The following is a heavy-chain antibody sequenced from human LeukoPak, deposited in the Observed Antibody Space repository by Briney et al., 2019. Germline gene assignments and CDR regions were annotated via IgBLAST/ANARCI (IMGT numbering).Heavy chain of an antibody. CDR2: INTNTGNP. D-gene: IGHD7-27*01. CDR3: ARDRAARVVLGIDDY. CDR1: GYTFTSYA. V-gene: IGHV7-4-1*02. J-gene: IGHJ4*02. Sequence: ASVKVSCKASGYTFTSYAMNWVRQAPGQGLEWMGWINTNTGNPTYAQGFTGRFVFSLDTPVSTAYLQISSLKAEDTAVYYCARDRAARVVLGIDDYWGQGTLVTVSS.